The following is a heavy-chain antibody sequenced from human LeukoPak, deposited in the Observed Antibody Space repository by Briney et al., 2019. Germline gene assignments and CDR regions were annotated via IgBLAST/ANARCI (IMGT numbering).Heavy chain of an antibody. Sequence: GESVKISCKGSGYRVTDYWIGWVRQMPGKGLEWMGIIYPGDSDTRYSPSFQGQVTISADKSINTAHLQWSSLKASDTAMYYCARGAAGTIPDYYYFGMDVWGQGTTVTVSS. CDR2: IYPGDSDT. V-gene: IGHV5-51*01. CDR1: GYRVTDYW. D-gene: IGHD1-14*01. CDR3: ARGAAGTIPDYYYFGMDV. J-gene: IGHJ6*02.